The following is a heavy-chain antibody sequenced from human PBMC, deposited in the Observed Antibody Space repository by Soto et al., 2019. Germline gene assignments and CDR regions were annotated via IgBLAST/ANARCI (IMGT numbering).Heavy chain of an antibody. V-gene: IGHV3-33*01. D-gene: IGHD6-13*01. J-gene: IGHJ6*02. Sequence: QAQLVESGGGVVQPGGSLRLSCAASRFTFNNYGMHWVRQAPGKGLEWVAVIWNDGSGYYYANSVKGRFTISRDNSKNTLYLQMSSLRAEDTAVYFCARRQISPPTRGAAAARGGMDVWGHGTTVTVSS. CDR1: RFTFNNYG. CDR2: IWNDGSGY. CDR3: ARRQISPPTRGAAAARGGMDV.